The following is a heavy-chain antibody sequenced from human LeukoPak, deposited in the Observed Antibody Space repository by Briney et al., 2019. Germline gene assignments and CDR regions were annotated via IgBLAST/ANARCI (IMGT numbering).Heavy chain of an antibody. Sequence: GASVKVSCKTSGYTFTDYYLHWVRQAPGQGLEWMGWINPNSGGTKYAQKFQGRVTMTRDTSITTAYMELISLRSDDTALYYCARDPITMVRGVKNWFDPWGRGTLVTVSS. V-gene: IGHV1-2*02. J-gene: IGHJ5*02. CDR2: INPNSGGT. CDR1: GYTFTDYY. D-gene: IGHD3-10*01. CDR3: ARDPITMVRGVKNWFDP.